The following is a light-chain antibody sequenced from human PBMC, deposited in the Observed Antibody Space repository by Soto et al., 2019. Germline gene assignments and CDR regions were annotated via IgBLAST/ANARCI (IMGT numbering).Light chain of an antibody. J-gene: IGKJ1*01. CDR1: QSISTT. V-gene: IGKV1-5*03. CDR3: QQYNGDSRT. CDR2: GAS. Sequence: DIQMTQSPATLSASVGDRITITCRASQSISTTLAGYQQKPGIAPKLLIYGASTLKIGVPSRFSGSGSGTEFTLTINSLQPDDFATYYCQQYNGDSRTFGQGTKVEIK.